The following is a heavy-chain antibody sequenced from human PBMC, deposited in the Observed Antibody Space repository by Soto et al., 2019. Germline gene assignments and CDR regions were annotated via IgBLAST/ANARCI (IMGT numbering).Heavy chain of an antibody. CDR2: INSDGSST. CDR3: ARVPLPASYYYYGMDV. Sequence: EVQLVESGGGLVQPGGSPRLSCAASGFTFSSYWMHWVRQAPGKGLVWVSRINSDGSSTSYADSVKGRFTISRDNAKNTLYLQMNSLRAEDTAVYYCARVPLPASYYYYGMDVWGQGTTVTVSS. V-gene: IGHV3-74*01. CDR1: GFTFSSYW. J-gene: IGHJ6*02.